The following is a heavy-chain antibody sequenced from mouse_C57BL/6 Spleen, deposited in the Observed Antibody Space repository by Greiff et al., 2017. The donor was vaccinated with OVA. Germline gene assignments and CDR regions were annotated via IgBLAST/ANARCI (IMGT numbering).Heavy chain of an antibody. CDR1: GYSITSGYY. Sequence: EVQLVESGPGLVKPSQSLSLTCSVTGYSITSGYYWNWIRQFPGNKLEWMGYISYDGSNNYNPSLKNRISITRDTSKNQFFLKLNSVTTEDTATYYCARDWGYYGSSYDYWGQGTTLTVSS. CDR2: ISYDGSN. CDR3: ARDWGYYGSSYDY. V-gene: IGHV3-6*01. J-gene: IGHJ2*01. D-gene: IGHD1-1*01.